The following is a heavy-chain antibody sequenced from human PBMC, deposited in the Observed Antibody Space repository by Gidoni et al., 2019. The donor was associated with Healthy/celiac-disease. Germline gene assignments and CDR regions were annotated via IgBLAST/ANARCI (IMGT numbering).Heavy chain of an antibody. CDR1: GCTLSSSA. J-gene: IGHJ1*01. V-gene: IGHV1-69*10. CDR3: ARDPYHYGSGSFALVGRFQH. Sequence: QVQLVQSGAEVRKPGSSVKVSCKASGCTLSSSAISWVRQAHGQGLQWMGGFIPILGIANYAQKSQGRVTITADKSTSTAYMELRSLRSEDTAVYYCARDPYHYGSGSFALVGRFQHWGQGTLVTVSS. CDR2: FIPILGIA. D-gene: IGHD3-10*01.